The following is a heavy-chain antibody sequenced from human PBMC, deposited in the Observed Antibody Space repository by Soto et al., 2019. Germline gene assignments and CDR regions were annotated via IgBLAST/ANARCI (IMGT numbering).Heavy chain of an antibody. J-gene: IGHJ6*02. D-gene: IGHD6-6*01. V-gene: IGHV1-69*12. CDR1: GGTFSSYA. CDR2: IIPIFGTA. CDR3: ATPRSSSAYYCGMDV. Sequence: QVQLVQSGAEVKKPGSSVKVSCKASGGTFSSYAISWVRQAPGQGLECMGGIIPIFGTADYAQRFQGRVTITADESTSTDYMELTSLRSEDTAVYYCATPRSSSAYYCGMDVWGQGTTVTVSS.